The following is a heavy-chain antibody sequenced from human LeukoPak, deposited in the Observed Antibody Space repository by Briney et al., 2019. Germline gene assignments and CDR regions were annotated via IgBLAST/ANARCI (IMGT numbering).Heavy chain of an antibody. Sequence: PGGSLRLSCAASGFTFDDYGMSWVRQAPGKGLEWVSGINWNGGSTGYADSVKGRFTISRDNAKNSLYLQMNSLRAEDTALYHCARARLGLSSGYYEFDYWGQGTLVTVSS. D-gene: IGHD3-22*01. CDR3: ARARLGLSSGYYEFDY. CDR2: INWNGGST. V-gene: IGHV3-20*01. CDR1: GFTFDDYG. J-gene: IGHJ4*02.